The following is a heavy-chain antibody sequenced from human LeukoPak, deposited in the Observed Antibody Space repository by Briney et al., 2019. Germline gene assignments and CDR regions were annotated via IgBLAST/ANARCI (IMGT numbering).Heavy chain of an antibody. V-gene: IGHV1-18*01. CDR3: AYSSPGYSSGWSDFDY. CDR1: GGTFSSYA. J-gene: IGHJ4*02. D-gene: IGHD6-19*01. Sequence: PGASVKVSCKASGGTFSSYAISWVRQAPGQGLEWMGWISAYNGNTNYAQKLQGRVTMTTDTSTSTAYMELRSLRSDDTAVYYCAYSSPGYSSGWSDFDYWGQGTLVTVSS. CDR2: ISAYNGNT.